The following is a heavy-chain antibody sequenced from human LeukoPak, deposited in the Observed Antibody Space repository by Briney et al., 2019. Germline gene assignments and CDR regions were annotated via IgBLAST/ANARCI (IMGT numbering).Heavy chain of an antibody. V-gene: IGHV3-49*04. CDR1: GFTFGDYA. Sequence: GGSLRLSCTASGFTFGDYAMSWVRQAPGKGLEWGGFIRSKAYGGTTEYAAAVKGRFTISREDSNSVPYVQMNSLKTEDTAVYYCTARRGGSRLDYWGQGTLVTVSS. D-gene: IGHD1-26*01. CDR3: TARRGGSRLDY. J-gene: IGHJ4*02. CDR2: IRSKAYGGTT.